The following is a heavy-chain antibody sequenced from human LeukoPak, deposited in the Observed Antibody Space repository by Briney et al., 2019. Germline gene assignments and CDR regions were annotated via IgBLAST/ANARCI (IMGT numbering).Heavy chain of an antibody. Sequence: GGSLRLSCAASGFTFSDYYMSCIRQAPGKGLEWVAYISSSSSSTNYADSVKGRFTISRDNAKNSLYLQMNSLRAEDTAVYYCARVSGKYAFDIWGQGTMVTVSA. CDR3: ARVSGKYAFDI. CDR1: GFTFSDYY. J-gene: IGHJ3*02. CDR2: ISSSSSST. V-gene: IGHV3-11*05. D-gene: IGHD3-10*01.